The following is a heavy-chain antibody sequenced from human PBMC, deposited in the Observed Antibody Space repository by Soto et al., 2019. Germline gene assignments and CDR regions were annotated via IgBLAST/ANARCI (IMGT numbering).Heavy chain of an antibody. J-gene: IGHJ4*02. Sequence: QVHLVQSGAEVKKPGASVKVSCKASGYIFINYYIHWVRQAPGQGLEWIGIINPNGGSTNYAQKFRGRVTMAGDTSMSTVYMDLSSLRSEDTAVSLCARDLEAADYWGQGTMVTVSS. CDR3: ARDLEAADY. CDR2: INPNGGST. CDR1: GYIFINYY. V-gene: IGHV1-46*01.